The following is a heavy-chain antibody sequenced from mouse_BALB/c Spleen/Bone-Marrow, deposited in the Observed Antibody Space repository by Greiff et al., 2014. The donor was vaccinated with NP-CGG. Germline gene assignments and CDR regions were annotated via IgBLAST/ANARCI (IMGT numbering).Heavy chain of an antibody. Sequence: EVMLVESGGGLVKPGGSLKLSCAASGFTFSSYTMSWVRQTPEKRLEWVATISSGGSYTYYPDSVKGRFTISRDNAKNTLYLQMSSLKSEDTAMHYCTRVLRAADAMDYWGQGTSVTVSS. V-gene: IGHV5-6-4*01. CDR1: GFTFSSYT. D-gene: IGHD1-1*01. J-gene: IGHJ4*01. CDR3: TRVLRAADAMDY. CDR2: ISSGGSYT.